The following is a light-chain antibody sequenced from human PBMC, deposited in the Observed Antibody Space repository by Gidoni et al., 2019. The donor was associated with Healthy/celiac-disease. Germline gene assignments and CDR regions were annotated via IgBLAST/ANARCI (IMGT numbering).Light chain of an antibody. Sequence: DIQMTQSPSSLSASVGDRVTITCRASQSISSYLNWYQQKPGKAHKLLIYAASSLQSGVPSRFSGSVSGTDFTLTISSLQPEDFATYYCQQSYSTPTFGGGTKVEIK. J-gene: IGKJ4*01. CDR2: AAS. CDR3: QQSYSTPT. CDR1: QSISSY. V-gene: IGKV1-39*01.